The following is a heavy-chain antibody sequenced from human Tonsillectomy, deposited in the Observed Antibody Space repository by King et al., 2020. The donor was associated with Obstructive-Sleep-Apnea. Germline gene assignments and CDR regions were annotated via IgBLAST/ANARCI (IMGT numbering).Heavy chain of an antibody. V-gene: IGHV4-61*01. CDR1: GGSVSSGSYY. J-gene: IGHJ6*02. CDR2: IYYSWST. CDR3: ARGGAVYCSSTSCYRVSGMDV. D-gene: IGHD2-2*01. Sequence: VQLQESGPGLVKPSETLSLPCTVSGGSVSSGSYYWSWIRQPPGKGLEWIGYIYYSWSTNYNPSLKSRVTISVYTSKNQFSLKLSSVTAADTAVYYCARGGAVYCSSTSCYRVSGMDVWGQGTTVTVSS.